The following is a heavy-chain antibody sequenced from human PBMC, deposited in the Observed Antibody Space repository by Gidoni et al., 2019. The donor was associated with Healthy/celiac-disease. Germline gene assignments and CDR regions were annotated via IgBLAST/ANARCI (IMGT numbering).Heavy chain of an antibody. CDR1: GYTSTGYY. D-gene: IGHD3-16*01. V-gene: IGHV1-46*01. J-gene: IGHJ4*02. CDR3: ARDGGNFDY. Sequence: QVQLVQSGAEVKKPGASVKVSCKASGYTSTGYYMHWGRQAPGQGLGWMGRINPSGGSTSYAQKFQGRVTMTRDTSTSTVYMELSSLRSEDTAVYYCARDGGNFDYWGQGTLVTVSS. CDR2: INPSGGST.